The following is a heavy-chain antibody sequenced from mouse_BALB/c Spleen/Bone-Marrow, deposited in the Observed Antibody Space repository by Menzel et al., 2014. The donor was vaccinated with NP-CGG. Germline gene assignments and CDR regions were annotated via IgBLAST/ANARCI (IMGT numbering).Heavy chain of an antibody. CDR2: IWSGGST. CDR3: ARRGGTTTPFAY. V-gene: IGHV2-2*02. J-gene: IGHJ3*01. D-gene: IGHD1-1*01. CDR1: GFSLTSYG. Sequence: VQLVESGPGLVQPSQSLSITCTVSGFSLTSYGVHWVRQSPGKGLEWLVVIWSGGSTDYNAAFISRLSISKDNSKSQVFFKMKSLQANDTAIYYCARRGGTTTPFAYWGQGTLVTVSA.